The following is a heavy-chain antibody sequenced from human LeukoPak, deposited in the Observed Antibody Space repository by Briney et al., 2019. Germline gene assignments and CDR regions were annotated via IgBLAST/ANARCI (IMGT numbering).Heavy chain of an antibody. CDR3: ASPCGGNSVSDRAFDI. V-gene: IGHV3-53*01. Sequence: GGSLRLSWAASGFTVSSNYMSWVRQAPGKGLEWVSVIYSGGSTYYADSVKGRFTISRDNSKNTLYLQMNSLRAEDTVVYYCASPCGGNSVSDRAFDIWGQGTMVTVSS. CDR2: IYSGGST. CDR1: GFTVSSNY. D-gene: IGHD4-23*01. J-gene: IGHJ3*02.